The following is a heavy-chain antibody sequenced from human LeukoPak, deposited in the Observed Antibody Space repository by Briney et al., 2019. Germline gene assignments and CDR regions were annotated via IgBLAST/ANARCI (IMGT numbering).Heavy chain of an antibody. D-gene: IGHD1-26*01. CDR2: INPNSGDT. CDR1: GYTFTDYY. CDR3: AGGVFRGSYYEYFHH. V-gene: IGHV1-2*02. J-gene: IGHJ1*01. Sequence: ASVKVSCKASGYTFTDYYMHWVRQAPGQGLEWMGWINPNSGDTNYAQKFQGRVTVTSDTSISTTYLELSRLRSDAPAVCYWAGGVFRGSYYEYFHHWGQGTLVSVSS.